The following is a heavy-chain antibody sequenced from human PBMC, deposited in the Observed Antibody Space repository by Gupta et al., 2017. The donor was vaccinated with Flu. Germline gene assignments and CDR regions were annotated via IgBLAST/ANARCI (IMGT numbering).Heavy chain of an antibody. V-gene: IGHV4-59*01. CDR2: IYYTGSP. Sequence: SWIRQPPGKGLEWIGYIYYTGSPNYNPSLKSRVTIAVDTSKNQLSLKLSSVTAADTAVYYCARGVGATPDYWGQGTLVTVSS. J-gene: IGHJ4*02. CDR3: ARGVGATPDY. D-gene: IGHD1-26*01.